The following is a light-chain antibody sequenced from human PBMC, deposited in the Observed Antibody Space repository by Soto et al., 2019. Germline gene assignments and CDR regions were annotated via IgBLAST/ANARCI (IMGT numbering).Light chain of an antibody. Sequence: DIQLTQSPSFLSASVGDRVTITCRASQDISGYLAWYQQNPGKTPNLLIYAASTLQSGVPSRFSGSGSGTRFTLTISSLQPEDFATYYCQQLKSYPRTFGQGTELEIK. CDR3: QQLKSYPRT. CDR2: AAS. J-gene: IGKJ2*01. CDR1: QDISGY. V-gene: IGKV1-9*01.